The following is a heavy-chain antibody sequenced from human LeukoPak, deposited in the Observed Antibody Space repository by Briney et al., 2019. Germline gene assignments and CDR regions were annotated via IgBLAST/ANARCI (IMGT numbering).Heavy chain of an antibody. J-gene: IGHJ4*02. CDR2: IIPIFGTA. CDR3: ARGSSNLLWFGEFPHFDY. Sequence: VASVTVSCKASGGTFSSYAISWVRQAPGQGLEWMGGIIPIFGTANYAQKFQGRVTITADESTSTAYMELSSLRSEDTAVYYCARGSSNLLWFGEFPHFDYWGQGTLVTVSS. CDR1: GGTFSSYA. V-gene: IGHV1-69*13. D-gene: IGHD3-10*01.